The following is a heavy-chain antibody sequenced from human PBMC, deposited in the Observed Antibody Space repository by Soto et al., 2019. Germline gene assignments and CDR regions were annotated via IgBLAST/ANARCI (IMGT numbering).Heavy chain of an antibody. CDR2: IHDSGST. V-gene: IGHV4-4*02. Sequence: PSETLSLTCAVSGGSITSDTWWSWVRQPPGKGLEWIGEIHDSGSTTYDPSLKSRVTILIDKSKNQFSLKLNSVTAADTAVYYCIRNGYFCLEFWGQGTLVTGSS. CDR1: GGSITSDTW. CDR3: IRNGYFCLEF. J-gene: IGHJ4*02. D-gene: IGHD3-16*01.